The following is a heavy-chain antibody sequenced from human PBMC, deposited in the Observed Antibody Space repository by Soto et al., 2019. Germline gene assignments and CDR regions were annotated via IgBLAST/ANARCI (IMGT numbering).Heavy chain of an antibody. CDR3: ARHGGVGYVWGSYRYYFDY. CDR1: GGSISSSSYY. Sequence: SETLSLTCTVSGGSISSSSYYWGWIRQPPGKGLEWIGSIYYSGSTYYNPSLKSRVTISVDTSKNQFSLKLSSVTAADTAVYYGARHGGVGYVWGSYRYYFDYWGQGTLVTVSS. V-gene: IGHV4-39*01. D-gene: IGHD3-16*02. J-gene: IGHJ4*02. CDR2: IYYSGST.